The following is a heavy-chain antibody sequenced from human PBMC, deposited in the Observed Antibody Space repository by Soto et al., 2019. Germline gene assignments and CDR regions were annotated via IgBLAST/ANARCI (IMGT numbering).Heavy chain of an antibody. D-gene: IGHD7-27*01. CDR2: IRSQTDGGTT. V-gene: IGHV3-15*07. J-gene: IGHJ4*02. Sequence: GGSLRLSCGVSGLTFSDAWMNWLRQVPGKGLEWVARIRSQTDGGTTDYTAPVNGRFTISRDDSKNTLYLQMNSLKTEDTAIYYCATAPGYWGSAPLDYWGQGTRVTVSS. CDR1: GLTFSDAW. CDR3: ATAPGYWGSAPLDY.